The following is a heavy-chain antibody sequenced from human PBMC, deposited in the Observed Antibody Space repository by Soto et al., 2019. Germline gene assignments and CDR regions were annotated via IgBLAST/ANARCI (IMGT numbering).Heavy chain of an antibody. CDR3: ARSLPEQWLATWSYFDY. CDR2: IKQDGSEK. Sequence: PGGSLRLSCAASGFTFSSYWMSWVRQAPGKGLEWVANIKQDGSEKYYVDSVKGRFTISRDNAKNSLYLQMNSLRAEDTAVYYCARSLPEQWLATWSYFDYWGQGTLVTVSS. CDR1: GFTFSSYW. J-gene: IGHJ4*02. V-gene: IGHV3-7*01. D-gene: IGHD6-19*01.